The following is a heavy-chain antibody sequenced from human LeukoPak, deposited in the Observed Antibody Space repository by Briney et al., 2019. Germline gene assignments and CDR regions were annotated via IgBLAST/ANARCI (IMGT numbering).Heavy chain of an antibody. CDR1: GGSISSYF. D-gene: IGHD6-19*01. CDR2: IYTSGTT. V-gene: IGHV4-4*07. CDR3: GREDGSGRPLDY. J-gene: IGHJ4*02. Sequence: SETLSLTCTVSGGSISSYFWSWIRQPAGKGLEGIGRIYTSGTTNYNPSLKSRVTMSVDTYKNQFSLNLTSVTAADSAVYYCGREDGSGRPLDYWGQGTLVTVSS.